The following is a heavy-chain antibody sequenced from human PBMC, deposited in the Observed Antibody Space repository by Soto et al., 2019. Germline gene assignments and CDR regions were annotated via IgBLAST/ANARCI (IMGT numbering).Heavy chain of an antibody. J-gene: IGHJ4*02. CDR1: GFTFSGSW. CDR2: INDDGSAT. V-gene: IGHV3-74*01. CDR3: ARGIFDSGTANDY. Sequence: EVQLVESGGGLVQPGGSLRLSCAASGFTFSGSWMHWVRQAPGKGLIWVSRINDDGSATSYADFVKGRFTISRDNAKDTLFLQMNGLRAEDTAVYYCARGIFDSGTANDYWGQGTLVTVSS. D-gene: IGHD3-10*01.